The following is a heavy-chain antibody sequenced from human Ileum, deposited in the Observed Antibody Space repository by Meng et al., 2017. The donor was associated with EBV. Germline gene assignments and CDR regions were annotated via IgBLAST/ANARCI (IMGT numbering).Heavy chain of an antibody. D-gene: IGHD4-17*01. CDR1: GDSISSNNW. V-gene: IGHV4-4*02. Sequence: QRRTSRPGLVKPSGTLPLTCALSGDSISSNNWGSWVRQPPGKGLEWIGEIYHSGSTNYNPSFKSRVTMSVDKSKNQISLNLSSVTAADTAVYYCASGRDYAWHSWGRGTLVTVSS. CDR2: IYHSGST. J-gene: IGHJ4*02. CDR3: ASGRDYAWHS.